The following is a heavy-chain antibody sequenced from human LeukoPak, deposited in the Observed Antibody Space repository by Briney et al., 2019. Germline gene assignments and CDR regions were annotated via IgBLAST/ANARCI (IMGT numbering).Heavy chain of an antibody. CDR3: STVEHF. CDR2: INPDGNKK. Sequence: AGGSLRLSCAVSGLTFSSSWMDWVRQAPGKGLEWVASINPDGNKKYSADSVKGRFTISRDDVKNMLYLQMNSLRVEDTGLYYCSTVEHFWGQGTLVTVSS. V-gene: IGHV3-7*01. CDR1: GLTFSSSW. D-gene: IGHD1-1*01. J-gene: IGHJ4*02.